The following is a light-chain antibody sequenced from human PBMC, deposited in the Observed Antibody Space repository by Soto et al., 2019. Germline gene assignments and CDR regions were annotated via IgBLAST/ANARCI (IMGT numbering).Light chain of an antibody. Sequence: DIVLTQSPTTLSLAPGERAPLTCRASQSVSSFLAWYQQKPGQAPRLLIYGASIRATGIPERFSGSGSVTDFTLTISRLEPEDFAVYFCQQYGSSPRTFGQGAKV. CDR3: QQYGSSPRT. J-gene: IGKJ1*01. CDR1: QSVSSF. CDR2: GAS. V-gene: IGKV3-20*01.